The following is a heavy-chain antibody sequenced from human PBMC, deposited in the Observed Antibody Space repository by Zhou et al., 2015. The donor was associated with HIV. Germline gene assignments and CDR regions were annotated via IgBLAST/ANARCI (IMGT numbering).Heavy chain of an antibody. D-gene: IGHD6-19*01. CDR1: GGTFSNYA. V-gene: IGHV1-69*12. J-gene: IGHJ6*02. CDR2: IIPIFVTA. Sequence: QVQLVQSGAEVKKPGSSVKVSCKASGGTFSNYAISWVRQAPGQGLEWVGGIIPIFVTANYAQKFQVRVTITADESTSTAYMELSSLRSEDTAVYYCARGWLPRGYYYGMDVWGQGTTVTVSS. CDR3: ARGWLPRGYYYGMDV.